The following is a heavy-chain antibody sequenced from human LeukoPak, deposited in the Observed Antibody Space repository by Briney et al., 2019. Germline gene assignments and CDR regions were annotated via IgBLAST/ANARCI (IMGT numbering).Heavy chain of an antibody. CDR2: ISSSSSTI. D-gene: IGHD5-18*01. V-gene: IGHV3-48*04. Sequence: GGSLRLSCAASGFIFSSYSMNWVRQAPGKGLEWVSYISSSSSTIYYADSVKGRFTISRDNAKNSLYLQMNSLRAEDTAVYYCARHLSGYSYDPIDYWGQGTLVTVSS. CDR1: GFIFSSYS. J-gene: IGHJ4*02. CDR3: ARHLSGYSYDPIDY.